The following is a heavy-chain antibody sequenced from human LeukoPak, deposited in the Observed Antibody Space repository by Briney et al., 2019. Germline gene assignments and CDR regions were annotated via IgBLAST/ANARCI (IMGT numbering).Heavy chain of an antibody. Sequence: SETLSLTCTVSGGSISSYYWSWIRQPAGKGLEWIGRIYTSGSTNYNPSLKSRVTMSVDTSKNQFSLKLSSVTAADTAVYYCARGYCSGGSCYPRIYYYYYYMDVWGKGTTVTVSS. V-gene: IGHV4-4*07. J-gene: IGHJ6*03. CDR2: IYTSGST. CDR3: ARGYCSGGSCYPRIYYYYYYMDV. CDR1: GGSISSYY. D-gene: IGHD2-15*01.